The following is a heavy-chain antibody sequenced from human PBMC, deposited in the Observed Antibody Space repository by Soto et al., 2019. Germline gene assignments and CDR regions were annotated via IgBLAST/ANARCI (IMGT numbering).Heavy chain of an antibody. J-gene: IGHJ4*02. Sequence: QITLKESGPTVVKPTETLTLTCTFSGLSLSTRGVGVGWIRQPPGKALEWLAIIYWDDDERYSPSLKSRLTITKDTSKDQVVLTITDMHPVDTATYYCAHTSFSLHSSAYSYDYWGQGTLVTVSS. V-gene: IGHV2-5*02. CDR2: IYWDDDE. CDR3: AHTSFSLHSSAYSYDY. D-gene: IGHD2-21*01. CDR1: GLSLSTRGVG.